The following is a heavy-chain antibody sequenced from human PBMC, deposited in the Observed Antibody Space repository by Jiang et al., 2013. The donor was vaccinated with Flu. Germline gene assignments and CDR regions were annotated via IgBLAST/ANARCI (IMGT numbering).Heavy chain of an antibody. CDR1: GFSFSNAW. CDR2: IKRPGDEGTT. J-gene: IGHJ4*02. Sequence: VQLLESGGALVKPGGSLRLSCTTSGFSFSNAWMNWVRQAPGKGLEWVGRIKRPGDEGTTDYAAPVKGRFIMSRDDSKDTLYLQMNSLKTDDTGIYFCTTDEGGLRKWGQGTLVTVSS. D-gene: IGHD3-16*01. CDR3: TTDEGGLRK. V-gene: IGHV3-15*07.